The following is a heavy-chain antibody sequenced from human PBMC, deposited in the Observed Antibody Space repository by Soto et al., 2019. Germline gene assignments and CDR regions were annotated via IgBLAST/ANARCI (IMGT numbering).Heavy chain of an antibody. CDR1: GGSISSSSYY. CDR3: ATYVDTAMVLDDY. D-gene: IGHD5-18*01. CDR2: IYYSGST. Sequence: QLQLQESGPGLVKPSETLSLTCTVSGGSISSSSYYWGWIRQPPGKGLEWIGSIYYSGSTYYNPSLKSRVTISVDTSKYQFSLKLSSVTAADTAVYYCATYVDTAMVLDDYWGQGTLVTVSS. J-gene: IGHJ4*02. V-gene: IGHV4-39*01.